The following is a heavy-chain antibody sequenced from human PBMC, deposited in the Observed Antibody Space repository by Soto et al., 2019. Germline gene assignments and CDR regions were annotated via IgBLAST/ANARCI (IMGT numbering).Heavy chain of an antibody. Sequence: ASVKVSCKASGGTFSSYAISWVRQAPGQGLEWMGGIIPIFGTANYAQKFQGRVTITADESTSTAYMELSSLRSEDTAVYYCARGGVDILTGYYFDYWGQGTPVTVSS. J-gene: IGHJ4*02. CDR1: GGTFSSYA. CDR2: IIPIFGTA. D-gene: IGHD3-9*01. V-gene: IGHV1-69*13. CDR3: ARGGVDILTGYYFDY.